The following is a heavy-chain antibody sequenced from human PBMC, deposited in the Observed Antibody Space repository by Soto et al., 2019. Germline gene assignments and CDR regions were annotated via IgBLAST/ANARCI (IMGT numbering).Heavy chain of an antibody. J-gene: IGHJ5*02. CDR1: GFSLSTSGVG. D-gene: IGHD3-22*01. CDR3: AHSLIGYYYDSSGSNWFDP. CDR2: IYWDDDK. Sequence: QITLKESGPTLVKPTQTLTLTCTFSGFSLSTSGVGVGWIRQPPGKALEWLALIYWDDDKRYSPSLKSRLTLAKDTSKNQVVLTMTILDPVDTATYYCAHSLIGYYYDSSGSNWFDPWGQGTLVTVSS. V-gene: IGHV2-5*02.